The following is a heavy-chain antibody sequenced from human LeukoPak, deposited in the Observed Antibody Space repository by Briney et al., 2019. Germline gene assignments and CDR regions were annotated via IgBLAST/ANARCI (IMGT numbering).Heavy chain of an antibody. CDR2: VNQDGSEA. D-gene: IGHD5-12*01. V-gene: IGHV3-7*01. CDR3: VRDGGVSGYDLLDY. CDR1: GFPVQNYW. Sequence: GGSLRLSCAAAGFPVQNYWMTWVRQAPGKGLGWVAQVNQDGSEAHYADSVKDRFTISRDNAKSSVSLQMNSLRAEDTAVYYCVRDGGVSGYDLLDYWGQGTLVTVSS. J-gene: IGHJ4*02.